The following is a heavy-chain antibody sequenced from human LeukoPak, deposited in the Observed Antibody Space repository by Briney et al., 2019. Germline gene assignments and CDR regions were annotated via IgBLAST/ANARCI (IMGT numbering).Heavy chain of an antibody. J-gene: IGHJ3*02. CDR2: IYYSGST. CDR1: GGSISSYY. V-gene: IGHV4-59*01. D-gene: IGHD5-18*01. Sequence: SETLSLTCAVSGGSISSYYWSWIRQPPGKGLEWIAYIYYSGSTKYNPSLKSRVTISVDTSKNQLSLKLSSVTAADTAVYYCARSRSGYSYDHAAFEIWGQGTMVTVSS. CDR3: ARSRSGYSYDHAAFEI.